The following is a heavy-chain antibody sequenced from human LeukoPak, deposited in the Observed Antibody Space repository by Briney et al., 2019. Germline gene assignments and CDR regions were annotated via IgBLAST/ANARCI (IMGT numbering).Heavy chain of an antibody. Sequence: SETLSLTCTVSGGSISSYYWSWIRQPPGKGLEWIGYIHYSGSTNYNPSLKSRVTISVDTSKNQFSLKLSSVTAADTAVYYCARDGDYYDSSGYYYPGAFDIWGQGTMVTVSS. CDR2: IHYSGST. D-gene: IGHD3-22*01. J-gene: IGHJ3*02. CDR3: ARDGDYYDSSGYYYPGAFDI. V-gene: IGHV4-59*01. CDR1: GGSISSYY.